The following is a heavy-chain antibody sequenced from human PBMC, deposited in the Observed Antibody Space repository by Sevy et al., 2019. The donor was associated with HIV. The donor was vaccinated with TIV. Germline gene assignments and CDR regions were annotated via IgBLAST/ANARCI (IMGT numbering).Heavy chain of an antibody. V-gene: IGHV3-15*01. Sequence: RGSLRLSCAASGLTVSNAWMNWVRQAPGKGLEWVGHIKSKSDGGTRDLAAPVKGRVSISRDASRNTVSLEISSLKIEDTGMYYCAAGLGKSDFDSWGQGTLVTVSS. CDR3: AAGLGKSDFDS. D-gene: IGHD3-9*01. J-gene: IGHJ5*01. CDR2: IKSKSDGGTR. CDR1: GLTVSNAW.